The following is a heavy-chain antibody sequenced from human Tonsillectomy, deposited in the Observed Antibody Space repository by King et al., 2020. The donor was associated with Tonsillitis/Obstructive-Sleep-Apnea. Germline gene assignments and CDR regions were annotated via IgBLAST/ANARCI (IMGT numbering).Heavy chain of an antibody. V-gene: IGHV1-2*02. CDR2: INPNSGGT. CDR1: GYTFTGYY. CDR3: ARDGGGNIAAAGTLGWYFDL. Sequence: QLVQSGAEVKKPGASVKVSCKASGYTFTGYYMHWVRQAPGQGLEWMGWINPNSGGTNYAQKFQGRVTMTRDTSISTAYMELSRLRSDDTAVYSCARDGGGNIAAAGTLGWYFDLWGRGTLVTVSS. J-gene: IGHJ2*01. D-gene: IGHD6-13*01.